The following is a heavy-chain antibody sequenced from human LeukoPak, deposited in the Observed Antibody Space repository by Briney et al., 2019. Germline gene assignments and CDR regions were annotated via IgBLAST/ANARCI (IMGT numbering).Heavy chain of an antibody. V-gene: IGHV3-7*01. CDR2: INQDGSEE. J-gene: IGHJ3*02. D-gene: IGHD4-17*01. Sequence: GGSLRLSCAASGFTFSSYWMSWVRQAPGKGLEWVANINQDGSEEYYVDSVKGRFTISRDNAKNSLYLQMNSLRAEDTAVYYCARAYGDYREDAFDIWGQGTMVTVSS. CDR1: GFTFSSYW. CDR3: ARAYGDYREDAFDI.